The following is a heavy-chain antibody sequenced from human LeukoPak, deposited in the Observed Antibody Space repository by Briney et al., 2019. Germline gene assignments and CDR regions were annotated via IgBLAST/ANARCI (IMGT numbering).Heavy chain of an antibody. CDR2: IYYSGST. CDR1: GGSISSSSYY. D-gene: IGHD6-6*01. Sequence: PSETLSPTCTVSGGSISSSSYYWGWIRQPPGKGLEWIGSIYYSGSTYYNPSLKSRVTISVDTSKNQFSLKLSSVTAADTAVYYCARVRTGSSSLVYGGFDPWGQGTLVTVSS. CDR3: ARVRTGSSSLVYGGFDP. V-gene: IGHV4-39*01. J-gene: IGHJ5*02.